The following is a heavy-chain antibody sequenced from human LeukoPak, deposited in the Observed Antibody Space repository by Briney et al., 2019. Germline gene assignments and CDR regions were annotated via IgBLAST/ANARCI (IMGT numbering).Heavy chain of an antibody. CDR3: ARENVAGLYYFDY. V-gene: IGHV1-46*01. Sequence: ASVKVSCKASGYTFTRHYVHWVRQAPGQGLEWMGMISPSGGSTSYAQKFQGRITMTRDTSTSTVYMELSSLRSEDTAVHYCARENVAGLYYFDYWGQGTLVTVSS. CDR2: ISPSGGST. CDR1: GYTFTRHY. D-gene: IGHD6-19*01. J-gene: IGHJ4*02.